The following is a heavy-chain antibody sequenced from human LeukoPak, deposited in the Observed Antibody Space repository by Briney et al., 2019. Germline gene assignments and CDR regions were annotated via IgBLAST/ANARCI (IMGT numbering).Heavy chain of an antibody. D-gene: IGHD1-26*01. Sequence: SETLSLTCAVYGGSFSGYYWSWIRQPPGKGLEWIGEINHSGSTNYNPSLKSRVTISVDTSKNQFSLKLSSVAAADTAVYYCARRSGNYPGNYFDYWGQGTLVTVSS. CDR1: GGSFSGYY. CDR3: ARRSGNYPGNYFDY. J-gene: IGHJ4*02. V-gene: IGHV4-34*01. CDR2: INHSGST.